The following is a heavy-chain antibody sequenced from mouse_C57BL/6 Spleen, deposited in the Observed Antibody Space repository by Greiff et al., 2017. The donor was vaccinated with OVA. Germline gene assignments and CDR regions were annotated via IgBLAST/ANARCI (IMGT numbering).Heavy chain of an antibody. V-gene: IGHV3-6*01. D-gene: IGHD2-4*01. CDR2: ISYDGSN. CDR1: GYSITSGYY. Sequence: DVKLVESGPGLVKPSQSLSLTCSVTGYSITSGYYWNWIRQFPGNKLEWMGYISYDGSNNYNPSLKNRISITRDTSKNQFFLKLKSVTTEDTATYYCARENIYYDLDYWGQGTTLTVSS. J-gene: IGHJ2*01. CDR3: ARENIYYDLDY.